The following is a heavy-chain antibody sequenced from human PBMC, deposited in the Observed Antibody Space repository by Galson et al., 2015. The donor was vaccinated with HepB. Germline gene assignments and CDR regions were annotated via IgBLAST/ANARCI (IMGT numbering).Heavy chain of an antibody. D-gene: IGHD6-19*01. CDR2: ISYDGSNK. Sequence: SLRLSCAASGFTFSSYGMHWVRQAPGKGLEWVAVISYDGSNKYYADSVKGRFTISRDNSKNTLYLQMNSLRAEDTAVYYCAKAAYAWQWLVGYDYWGQGTLVTVSS. V-gene: IGHV3-30*18. CDR3: AKAAYAWQWLVGYDY. J-gene: IGHJ4*02. CDR1: GFTFSSYG.